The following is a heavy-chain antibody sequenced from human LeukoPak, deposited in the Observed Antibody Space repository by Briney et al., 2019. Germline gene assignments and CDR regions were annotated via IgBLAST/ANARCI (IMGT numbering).Heavy chain of an antibody. Sequence: GGSLRLSCAASGFTFSTFGMNWVRQAPGKGLEWVSSISGSSSSIYYADSVKGRFTISRDNAKNSLYLQMNSLRAEDTAVYYCARGGYSYDYWGQGTLVTVSS. V-gene: IGHV3-21*06. CDR3: ARGGYSYDY. D-gene: IGHD5-18*01. CDR2: ISGSSSSI. J-gene: IGHJ4*02. CDR1: GFTFSTFG.